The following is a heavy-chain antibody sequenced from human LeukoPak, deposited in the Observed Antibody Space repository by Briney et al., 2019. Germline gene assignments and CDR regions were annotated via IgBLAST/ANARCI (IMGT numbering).Heavy chain of an antibody. CDR2: IYTSGST. CDR1: GGSISSGSYY. CDR3: ASRGDYYDSSGYYEH. V-gene: IGHV4-61*02. D-gene: IGHD3-22*01. Sequence: SETLSLTCTVSGGSISSGSYYWRWIRQPAGKGLEWIGRIYTSGSTNYNPSLKSRVTISVDTSKNQFSLKLSSVTAADTAVYYCASRGDYYDSSGYYEHWGQGTLVTVSS. J-gene: IGHJ1*01.